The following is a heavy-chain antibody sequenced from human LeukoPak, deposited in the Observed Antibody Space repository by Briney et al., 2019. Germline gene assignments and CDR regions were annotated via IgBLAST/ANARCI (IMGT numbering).Heavy chain of an antibody. V-gene: IGHV3-48*03. D-gene: IGHD1-26*01. CDR3: AKDWDSGNYYTPGYFDY. CDR2: ISSSGRTK. J-gene: IGHJ4*02. CDR1: GFAFSSYE. Sequence: SGGSLRLSCAASGFAFSSYEMNWVRQAPGKGLEWVSYISSSGRTKFYADSVKGRFTISRDNAKNSLYLQMNSLRAEDTAVYYCAKDWDSGNYYTPGYFDYWGQGTLVTVSS.